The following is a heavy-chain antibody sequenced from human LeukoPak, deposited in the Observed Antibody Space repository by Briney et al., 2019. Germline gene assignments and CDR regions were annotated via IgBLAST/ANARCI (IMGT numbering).Heavy chain of an antibody. CDR2: FSSSGSYI. D-gene: IGHD2-15*01. CDR3: ARGGIYCSSISCYYFDY. J-gene: IGHJ4*02. CDR1: GFAFSSYS. V-gene: IGHV3-21*01. Sequence: PGGFLRLSCAASGFAFSSYSLTWVRQAPGKGLEWVSSFSSSGSYIYYADSVRGRFTISRDNAKKSLHLQMNSLRAEDTAVYYCARGGIYCSSISCYYFDYWGQGTLVTVSS.